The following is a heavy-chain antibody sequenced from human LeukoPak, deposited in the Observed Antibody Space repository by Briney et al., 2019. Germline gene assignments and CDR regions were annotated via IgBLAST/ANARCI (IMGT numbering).Heavy chain of an antibody. CDR1: GFTFSNAW. V-gene: IGHV3-15*01. CDR3: TTRTRSSDPGYYFDY. Sequence: PGGSLRLSCAASGFTFSNAWMSWVRQAPGKGLEWVGRIKSKTDGGTTDYAAPVKGRFTISRDDSKNTLYLQMNSLKTEDTAVYYCTTRTRSSDPGYYFDYWGQGTLVTVSS. D-gene: IGHD6-19*01. CDR2: IKSKTDGGTT. J-gene: IGHJ4*02.